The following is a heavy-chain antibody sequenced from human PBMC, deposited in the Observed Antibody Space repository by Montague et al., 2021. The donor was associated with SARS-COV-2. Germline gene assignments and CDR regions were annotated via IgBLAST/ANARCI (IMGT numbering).Heavy chain of an antibody. CDR2: IYYSATT. CDR3: ARLRRGTYYVSFDP. V-gene: IGHV4-59*12. Sequence: SETLSLTCTVSGGSITNYYWTWIRQPPGRGLEWIGYIYYSATTNYNPSLKSRVTMSIDTSTNQFSLSLSSVTAADSAVYYCARLRRGTYYVSFDPWGQGTLVSVSS. D-gene: IGHD1-26*01. J-gene: IGHJ5*02. CDR1: GGSITNYY.